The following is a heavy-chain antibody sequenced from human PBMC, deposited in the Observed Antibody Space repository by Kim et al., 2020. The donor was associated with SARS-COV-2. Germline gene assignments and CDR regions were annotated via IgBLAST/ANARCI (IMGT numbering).Heavy chain of an antibody. J-gene: IGHJ6*01. CDR1: GGSVSSSSYF. D-gene: IGHD3-3*01. CDR2: IYYSGTT. CDR3: ASTLYDFWSGSTYGMDV. V-gene: IGHV4-61*01. Sequence: SETLSLTCTVSGGSVSSSSYFWSWIRQPPGKGLVWIGYIYYSGTTSYNPSLKSRVTISVDTSRNQFSLRLSSVTAADTAMYYCASTLYDFWSGSTYGMDV.